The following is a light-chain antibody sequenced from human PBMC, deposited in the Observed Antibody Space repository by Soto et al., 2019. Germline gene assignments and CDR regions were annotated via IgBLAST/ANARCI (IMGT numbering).Light chain of an antibody. Sequence: EIVMTQSPATLSVSPGERATLSCRASQSISSNLAWYQQKPGQAPRLLIYGASTGATGIPARFSGSGSGTEFTLTISSLQSEDFAVYYCQQYKNWLTWTFGQGTKVDIK. J-gene: IGKJ1*01. CDR3: QQYKNWLTWT. CDR2: GAS. V-gene: IGKV3-15*01. CDR1: QSISSN.